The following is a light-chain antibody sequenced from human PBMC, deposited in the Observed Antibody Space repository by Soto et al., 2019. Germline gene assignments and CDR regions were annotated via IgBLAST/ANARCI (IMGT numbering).Light chain of an antibody. CDR1: QSVSSAY. Sequence: EIVLTQSPGTLSLSPGERATLSCRASQSVSSAYLAWYQHKPGQPPTLLIYAASSRVTGIPDRFSGSGSGTDFTLTISRLEPEDFAVYSCQQYGSSSTGTFGQGTKVEIK. V-gene: IGKV3-20*01. J-gene: IGKJ1*01. CDR3: QQYGSSSTGT. CDR2: AAS.